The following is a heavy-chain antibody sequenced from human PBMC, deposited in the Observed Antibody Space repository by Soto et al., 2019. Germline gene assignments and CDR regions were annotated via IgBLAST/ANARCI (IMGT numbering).Heavy chain of an antibody. CDR2: IWYDGTNK. D-gene: IGHD5-18*01. V-gene: IGHV3-33*01. CDR1: GFSFSNYG. J-gene: IGHJ4*02. Sequence: QVQLVESGGGVVQPGKSLRLSCVASGFSFSNYGMYWVRQAPGKGLEWVSVIWYDGTNKFYADSVKGRFTISRDNLQNTLYLQMNSPRAEDTAVYYCARNMDTALGDIDYWGQGALVTVSS. CDR3: ARNMDTALGDIDY.